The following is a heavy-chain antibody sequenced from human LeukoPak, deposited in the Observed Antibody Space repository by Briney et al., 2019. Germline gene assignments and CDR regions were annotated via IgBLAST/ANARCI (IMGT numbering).Heavy chain of an antibody. CDR2: ISSSGSTI. CDR3: ARDFWRYDFWSGRNENWFDP. Sequence: PGGSLRLSCTPSGFTFSSHAMSWVRQAPGKGLEWVSYISSSGSTIYYADSVEGRFTISRDNAKNSLYLQMNSLRAEDTAVYYCARDFWRYDFWSGRNENWFDPWGQGTLVTVSS. J-gene: IGHJ5*02. CDR1: GFTFSSHA. D-gene: IGHD3-3*01. V-gene: IGHV3-48*04.